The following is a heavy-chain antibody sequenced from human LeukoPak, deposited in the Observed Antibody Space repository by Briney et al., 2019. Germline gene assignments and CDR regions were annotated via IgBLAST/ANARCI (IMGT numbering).Heavy chain of an antibody. CDR3: ARGREYYYGSGSYYTDWFDP. J-gene: IGHJ5*02. D-gene: IGHD3-10*01. CDR2: MNPNSGNT. V-gene: IGHV1-8*01. Sequence: ASVKVSCTASGYTFTSYDINWVRQATGQGLEWMGWMNPNSGNTGYAQKFQGRVTMTRNTSISTAYMELSSLRSEDTAVYYCARGREYYYGSGSYYTDWFDPWGQGTLVTVSS. CDR1: GYTFTSYD.